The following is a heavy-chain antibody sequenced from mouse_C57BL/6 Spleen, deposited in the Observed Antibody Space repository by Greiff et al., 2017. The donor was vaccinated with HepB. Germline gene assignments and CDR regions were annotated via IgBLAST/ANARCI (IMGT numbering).Heavy chain of an antibody. V-gene: IGHV8-12*01. CDR2: IYWDDAK. J-gene: IGHJ4*01. CDR1: GFSLSTYGMG. D-gene: IGHD4-1*01. Sequence: QVTLKVCGPGILQSSQTLSLTCSSSGFSLSTYGMGVSWIRQPSGKGLEWLAHIYWDDAKRYNPSLKSRLTISKATSRNQLFLKITSVDTADTATYYCARVLGQDYAMDYWGQGTSVTVSS. CDR3: ARVLGQDYAMDY.